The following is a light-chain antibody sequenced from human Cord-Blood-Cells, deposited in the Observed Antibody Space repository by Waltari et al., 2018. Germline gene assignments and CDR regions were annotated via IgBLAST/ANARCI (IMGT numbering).Light chain of an antibody. V-gene: IGKV1-39*01. CDR3: QQSYSTPYT. J-gene: IGKJ2*01. CDR1: QSISSN. Sequence: DIQMTQSPSSLSASVGDRVTITCRASQSISSNLNWYQQKPWKAPKLLIYAASSLQSGVPSRFSGSGSGTDFTLTISSLQPEDFATYYCQQSYSTPYTFGQGTKLEIK. CDR2: AAS.